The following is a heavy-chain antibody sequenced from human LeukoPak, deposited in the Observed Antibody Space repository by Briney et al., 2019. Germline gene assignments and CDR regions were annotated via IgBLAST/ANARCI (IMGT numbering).Heavy chain of an antibody. CDR3: AREEPAAWSYGSGRALSSFVPTRDVRGLVDY. Sequence: SETLSLTFAVYGGSFSGYYWRWIRQPPGKGLEWIGEINHSGSTNYNPSLKSRVTISVDTSKNQFSLKLSSVTAADTAVYYCAREEPAAWSYGSGRALSSFVPTRDVRGLVDYWGQGTLVTVSS. D-gene: IGHD3-10*01. V-gene: IGHV4-34*01. CDR1: GGSFSGYY. CDR2: INHSGST. J-gene: IGHJ4*02.